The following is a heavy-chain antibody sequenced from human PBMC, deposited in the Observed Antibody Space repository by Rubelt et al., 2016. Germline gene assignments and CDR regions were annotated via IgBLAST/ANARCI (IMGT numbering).Heavy chain of an antibody. CDR2: ISYDGRNK. Sequence: VQLVESGGGLVKPGGSLRLSCAASGFTFSTYSINWVRQAPGKGLEWVAVISYDGRNKYYADSVKGRFTISRDNAKNTLYLQMNSLRAEDTAVYYCAKDRQWLVHTFDYWGQGTLVTVSS. CDR1: GFTFSTYS. V-gene: IGHV3-30*18. CDR3: AKDRQWLVHTFDY. D-gene: IGHD6-19*01. J-gene: IGHJ4*02.